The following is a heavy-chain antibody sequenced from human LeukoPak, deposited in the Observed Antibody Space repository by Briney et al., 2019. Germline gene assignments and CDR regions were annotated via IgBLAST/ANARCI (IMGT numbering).Heavy chain of an antibody. CDR3: APLWFGELSGY. Sequence: GGSLRLSCSASGFTFSSYVMTWVRQAPGQGLEWVSAISGSGDDTYYADSVKGRFTISRDNSKNTLYLQMNSLRAEDTAVYYCAPLWFGELSGYWGQGTLVTVSS. CDR1: GFTFSSYV. D-gene: IGHD3-10*01. CDR2: ISGSGDDT. J-gene: IGHJ4*02. V-gene: IGHV3-23*01.